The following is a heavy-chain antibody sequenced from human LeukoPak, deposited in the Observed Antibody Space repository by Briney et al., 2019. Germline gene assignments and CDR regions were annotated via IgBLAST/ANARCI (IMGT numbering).Heavy chain of an antibody. V-gene: IGHV4-59*01. CDR2: IDYSGST. CDR1: GGSISSFY. J-gene: IGHJ4*02. D-gene: IGHD5-12*01. Sequence: SETLSLTCTVSGGSISSFYWTWVRQPPGKGLEWIGYIDYSGSTSYNPSLESRVTISVDMSKNQFSLKMSSVTAADTAVYYCARGWLYFDFWGQGTLVTVSS. CDR3: ARGWLYFDF.